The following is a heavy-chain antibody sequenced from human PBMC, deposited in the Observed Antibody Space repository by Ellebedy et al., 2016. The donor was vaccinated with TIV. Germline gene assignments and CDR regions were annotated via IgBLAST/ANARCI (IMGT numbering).Heavy chain of an antibody. Sequence: MPSETLSLTCSVSGASMSNGNYYRGWIRQSPGKGLEWIGNIYHSGTTSYNPSLKSRITISVDTSENQFSLRLNSATAADTAFYYCVRRAYSGTYFWHFDLWGRGTLVTVSS. V-gene: IGHV4-39*01. CDR3: VRRAYSGTYFWHFDL. CDR2: IYHSGTT. J-gene: IGHJ2*01. CDR1: GASMSNGNYY. D-gene: IGHD1-26*01.